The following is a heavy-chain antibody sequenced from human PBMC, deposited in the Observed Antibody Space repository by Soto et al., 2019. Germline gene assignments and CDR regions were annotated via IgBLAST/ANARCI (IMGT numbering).Heavy chain of an antibody. D-gene: IGHD2-15*01. CDR3: ARDEGFCSGGSCTGWFAP. J-gene: IGHJ5*02. Sequence: QVQLVQSGAEVKRPGASVKVSCKASGYTFSNYFINWVRQAPGQGLEWVGGINPKGGGTTYEQRFQGRVNMTSDTCTNTIYMTLRSLTSEDTAFYYRARDEGFCSGGSCTGWFAPWSQGTLVTVSS. V-gene: IGHV1-46*01. CDR2: INPKGGGT. CDR1: GYTFSNYF.